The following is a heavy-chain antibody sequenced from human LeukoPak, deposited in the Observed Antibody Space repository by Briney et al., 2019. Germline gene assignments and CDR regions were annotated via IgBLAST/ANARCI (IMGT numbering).Heavy chain of an antibody. V-gene: IGHV5-51*01. CDR3: ARHPYYGSGML. D-gene: IGHD3-10*01. Sequence: GESLKISCKSSGYNFNNNWIGWVRQMPGKGLEWMGIIYPGDSDTRYSPSFQGQVTISADKSISTAYLQWSSLKASDSAIYYCARHPYYGSGMLWGQGTLVTVSS. CDR1: GYNFNNNW. CDR2: IYPGDSDT. J-gene: IGHJ4*02.